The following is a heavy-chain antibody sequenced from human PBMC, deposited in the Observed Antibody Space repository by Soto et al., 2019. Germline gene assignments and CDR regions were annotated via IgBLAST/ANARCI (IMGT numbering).Heavy chain of an antibody. Sequence: QVQLQESGPGLVKPSETLSLTCTVSSGSISGYYWAWIRQPPGKGLERIGQIYYSGGTKYNPSLKSRVTISVDTSKNQFSVKLSSVTAADTAVYYCARAGDYGDSDYWGQGTLVTVSS. CDR3: ARAGDYGDSDY. CDR2: IYYSGGT. CDR1: SGSISGYY. V-gene: IGHV4-59*01. J-gene: IGHJ4*02. D-gene: IGHD4-17*01.